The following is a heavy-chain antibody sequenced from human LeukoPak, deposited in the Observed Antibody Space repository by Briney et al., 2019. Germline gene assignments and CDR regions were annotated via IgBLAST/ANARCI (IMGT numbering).Heavy chain of an antibody. CDR2: ISYDGRQK. Sequence: PGRSLRLSCAASGFTFSEYAMHWVRQAPGKGLEWVAVISYDGRQKYYADSVKGRFTISRDNSKNTLYLQMNSLRAEDTAVYYCAKDTPPFDNSGVYFDNWGQGTLVTVSS. J-gene: IGHJ4*02. D-gene: IGHD3-22*01. V-gene: IGHV3-30-3*01. CDR3: AKDTPPFDNSGVYFDN. CDR1: GFTFSEYA.